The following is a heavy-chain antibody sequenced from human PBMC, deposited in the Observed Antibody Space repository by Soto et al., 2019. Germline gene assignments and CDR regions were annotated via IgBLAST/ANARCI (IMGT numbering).Heavy chain of an antibody. CDR2: ISTTSSDI. J-gene: IGHJ6*03. Sequence: EEQLVESGGGLIKPGGSLRLSCVVSGFTFSDYTLNWVRQAPGRGLEWVSSISTTSSDIYYADSVKGRFTISRDNAKNSLYLQMDSLTAADTAVYYCTRDASTAPKPLYFYYCMDVWGKGTTVTVSS. V-gene: IGHV3-21*01. D-gene: IGHD2-15*01. CDR3: TRDASTAPKPLYFYYCMDV. CDR1: GFTFSDYT.